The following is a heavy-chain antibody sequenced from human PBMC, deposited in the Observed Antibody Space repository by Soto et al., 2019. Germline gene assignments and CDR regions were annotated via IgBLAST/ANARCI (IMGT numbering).Heavy chain of an antibody. CDR3: ARLNYDYVWGSYSHY. Sequence: QLQLQESGPGLVKPSETLSLTCTVSGGSISSSSYYWGWIRQPPGKGLEWIGRIYYSGSTYYNPSLRSRVTISVDTSKNQFSLKLSSVTAADTAVYYCARLNYDYVWGSYSHYWGQGTLVTVSS. V-gene: IGHV4-39*01. CDR2: IYYSGST. CDR1: GGSISSSSYY. D-gene: IGHD3-16*01. J-gene: IGHJ4*02.